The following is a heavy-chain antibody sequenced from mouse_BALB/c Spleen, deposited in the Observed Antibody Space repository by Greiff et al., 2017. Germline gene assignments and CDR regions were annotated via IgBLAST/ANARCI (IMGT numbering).Heavy chain of an antibody. V-gene: IGHV5-4*02. CDR2: ISDGGSYT. Sequence: EVQLVESGGGLVKPGGSLKLSCAASGFTFSDYYMYWVRQTPEKRLEWVATISDGGSYTYYPDSVKGRFTISRDNAKNNLYLQMSSLKSEDTAMYYCARDHQGYGDYWGQGTTLTVSS. J-gene: IGHJ2*01. D-gene: IGHD2-2*01. CDR1: GFTFSDYY. CDR3: ARDHQGYGDY.